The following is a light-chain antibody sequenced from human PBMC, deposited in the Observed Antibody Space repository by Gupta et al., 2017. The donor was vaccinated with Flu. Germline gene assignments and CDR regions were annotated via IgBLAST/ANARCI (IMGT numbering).Light chain of an antibody. CDR1: QSLLHSNGYNY. Sequence: IVMTQSRLPVPLTPGEPAFIPCRVSQSLLHSNGYNYLDWYLQKPGQSPQLLIFLGSNRAYGVPDRVSGSGSGTDFTLKISRVEAEDVGTYYCMQVLQTPQTFGQGTRVEI. J-gene: IGKJ1*01. CDR2: LGS. V-gene: IGKV2-28*01. CDR3: MQVLQTPQT.